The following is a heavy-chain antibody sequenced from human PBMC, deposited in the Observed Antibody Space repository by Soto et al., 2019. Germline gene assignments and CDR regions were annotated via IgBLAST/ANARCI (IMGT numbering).Heavy chain of an antibody. J-gene: IGHJ4*02. Sequence: ASETLSLTCTVSGGSISSYYWSWIRQPPGKGLEWIGYIYYSGSTNYNPSLKSRVTISVDTSKNQFSLKLSSVTAADTAVYYCTRDHYDSSGYYRFDYWGQGTPVTVSS. V-gene: IGHV4-59*12. D-gene: IGHD3-22*01. CDR3: TRDHYDSSGYYRFDY. CDR2: IYYSGST. CDR1: GGSISSYY.